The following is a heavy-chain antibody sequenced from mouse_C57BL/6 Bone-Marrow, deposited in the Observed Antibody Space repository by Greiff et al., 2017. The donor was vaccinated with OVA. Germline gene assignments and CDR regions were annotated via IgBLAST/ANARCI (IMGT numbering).Heavy chain of an antibody. CDR1: GYTFTDYN. J-gene: IGHJ1*03. V-gene: IGHV1-22*01. CDR3: ARKTGGSLYWYFDV. CDR2: INPNNGGT. Sequence: VQLKQSGPELVKPGASVKMSCKASGYTFTDYNMHWVKQSHGKSLEWIGYINPNNGGTSYNQKFKGKATLTVNKSSSTAYMELRSLTSEDSAVYYCARKTGGSLYWYFDVWGTGTTVTVSS. D-gene: IGHD1-1*01.